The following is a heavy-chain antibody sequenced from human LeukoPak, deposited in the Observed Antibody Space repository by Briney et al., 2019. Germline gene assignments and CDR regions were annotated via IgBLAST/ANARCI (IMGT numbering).Heavy chain of an antibody. CDR3: ARVSLYDYVWGTYRPYNGMDV. V-gene: IGHV4-31*03. Sequence: PSETLSLTCSVSGGSISSDGYYWSWIRQHPGKGLEWIGYIDYSGSTYYNPSLKSRVTISVDTSKNQFSLNLSSVTAADTAVYYCARVSLYDYVWGTYRPYNGMDVWGQGTTVTVSS. CDR2: IDYSGST. CDR1: GGSISSDGYY. D-gene: IGHD3-16*02. J-gene: IGHJ6*02.